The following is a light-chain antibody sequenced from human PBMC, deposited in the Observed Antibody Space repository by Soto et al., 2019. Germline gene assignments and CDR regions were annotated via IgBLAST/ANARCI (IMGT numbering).Light chain of an antibody. CDR2: DVS. J-gene: IGLJ2*01. CDR1: RSDVGGYKY. V-gene: IGLV2-11*01. CDR3: CSYGGGRTPLG. Sequence: QSALTQPRSVSGSPGQSVAISCTGSRSDVGGYKYVSWYQQFPGKAPKLIIYDVSRRPSGVPDRFSVSKSGNTASLTISGLQAEDEGDYYCCSYGGGRTPLGFGGGTKLTVL.